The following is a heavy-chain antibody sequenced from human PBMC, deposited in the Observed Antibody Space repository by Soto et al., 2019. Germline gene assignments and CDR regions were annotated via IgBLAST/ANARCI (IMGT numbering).Heavy chain of an antibody. D-gene: IGHD4-17*01. CDR2: IWYDGSKK. V-gene: IGHV3-33*01. Sequence: QVQLVESGGGVVQPGTSLRLSCAASGFTFSGHGMHWVRQAPGKGLEWMAVIWYDGSKKYYGDSVKGRFTISRDNSKNTLFLQRNGRRVEDTGVYYCAGGGGGDYGGNSEYYDYWGQGTLVTVPS. CDR1: GFTFSGHG. J-gene: IGHJ4*02. CDR3: AGGGGGDYGGNSEYYDY.